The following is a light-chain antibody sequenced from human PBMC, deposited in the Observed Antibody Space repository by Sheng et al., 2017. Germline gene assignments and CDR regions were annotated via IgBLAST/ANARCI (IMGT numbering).Light chain of an antibody. CDR1: QTIFNY. J-gene: IGKJ2*01. CDR3: QQNSRTPYT. CDR2: GAS. Sequence: DIQMTQSPSSLSASVGDRVSITCRAGQTIFNYLNWYQQKPGKAPELLIYGASTLQSGVPSRFSGSGSGTDFTLTISSLQPEDFATYYCQQNSRTPYTFGPGTKVEI. V-gene: IGKV1-39*01.